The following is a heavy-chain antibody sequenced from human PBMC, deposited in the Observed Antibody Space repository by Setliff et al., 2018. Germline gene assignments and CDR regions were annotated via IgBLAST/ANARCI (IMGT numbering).Heavy chain of an antibody. CDR3: AKGGGRYHSAS. CDR1: GGSVGNSYYY. D-gene: IGHD1-1*01. V-gene: IGHV4-61*02. Sequence: TLSLTCTVSGGSVGNSYYYWNWIRQPAGKGLEWIGRIYTTWSTNYNPSLKSRVTISIDKSNNQFSLKLTSMTAADTAVYYCAKGGGRYHSASWGQGTLVTVSS. CDR2: IYTTWST. J-gene: IGHJ4*02.